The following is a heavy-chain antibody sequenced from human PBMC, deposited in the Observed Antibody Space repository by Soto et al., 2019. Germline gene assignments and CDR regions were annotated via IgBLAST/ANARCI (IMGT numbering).Heavy chain of an antibody. Sequence: PSETLSLTCTVSGGSISSSSYYWGWIRQPPGKGLEWIGSIYYSGSTYYNPSLKSRVTISVDTSKNQFSLKLSSVTAADTAVYYCARFDYAQLFDYWGQGTLVTVSS. CDR3: ARFDYAQLFDY. D-gene: IGHD3-16*01. CDR2: IYYSGST. CDR1: GGSISSSSYY. V-gene: IGHV4-39*01. J-gene: IGHJ4*02.